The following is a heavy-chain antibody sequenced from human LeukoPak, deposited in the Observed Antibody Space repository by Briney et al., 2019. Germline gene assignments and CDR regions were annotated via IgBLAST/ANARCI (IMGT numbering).Heavy chain of an antibody. CDR1: GYTLTELS. CDR2: FDPEDGET. V-gene: IGHV1-24*01. CDR3: ATGSPKLELNTPYDY. D-gene: IGHD1-7*01. Sequence: ASAKVSCKVSGYTLTELSMHWVRQAPGKGLEWMGGFDPEDGETIYAQKFQGRVTMTEDTSTDTAYMELSSLRSEDMAVYYCATGSPKLELNTPYDYWGQGTLVTVSS. J-gene: IGHJ4*02.